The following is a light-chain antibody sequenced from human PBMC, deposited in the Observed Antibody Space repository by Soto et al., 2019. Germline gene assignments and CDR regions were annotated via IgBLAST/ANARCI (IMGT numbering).Light chain of an antibody. V-gene: IGKV3-20*01. CDR1: QSVNSNF. CDR2: GAS. Sequence: EIVLTQSPGTLSLSPGERATLSCRASQSVNSNFLAWYQQKPGQAPRLLIYGASTRAAGVPDRFRGSGSGTDFTLTITRLEPEDFAVYYCQQYGRSPLMYTFGQGTKLGVK. J-gene: IGKJ2*01. CDR3: QQYGRSPLMYT.